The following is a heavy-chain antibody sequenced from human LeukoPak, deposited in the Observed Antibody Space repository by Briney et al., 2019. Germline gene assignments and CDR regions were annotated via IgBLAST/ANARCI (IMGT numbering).Heavy chain of an antibody. Sequence: GESLKISCNGSGYXFTNYWICWVRQMPGKGLEWMGIIYPSNSDTRYSPSFQGQVTISADKSISTAYLQWSSLKASDTATYYCARHGPFEAGDYGSLAIAYYFDYWGQGTLVTVSS. J-gene: IGHJ4*02. CDR1: GYXFTNYW. D-gene: IGHD4-17*01. CDR3: ARHGPFEAGDYGSLAIAYYFDY. CDR2: IYPSNSDT. V-gene: IGHV5-51*01.